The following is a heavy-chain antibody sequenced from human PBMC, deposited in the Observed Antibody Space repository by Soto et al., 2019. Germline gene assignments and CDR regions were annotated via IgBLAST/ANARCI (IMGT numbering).Heavy chain of an antibody. CDR2: ITGGSSFT. CDR1: GFTFSTFA. J-gene: IGHJ4*02. D-gene: IGHD1-26*01. V-gene: IGHV3-23*01. Sequence: GGSLRLSCAASGFTFSTFAMNWVRQAPGKGLEWVSGITGGSSFTFYADSVKGRFTISRDDSENTLFLQMSSLRAEDTAKYYCAKSGPTNYFDFWGQGTLVTVSS. CDR3: AKSGPTNYFDF.